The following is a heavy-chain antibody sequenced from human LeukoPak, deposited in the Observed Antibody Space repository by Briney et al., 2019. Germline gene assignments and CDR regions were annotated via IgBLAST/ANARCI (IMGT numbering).Heavy chain of an antibody. CDR2: IIPILGIA. J-gene: IGHJ6*02. CDR3: ARDDIVVVPAAMPYYYYGMDV. D-gene: IGHD2-2*01. CDR1: GGTFSSYA. V-gene: IGHV1-69*04. Sequence: ASVKVSCKASGGTFSSYAISWVRQAPGQGLEWMGRIIPILGIANYAQKFQGRVTITADKSTSTAYMELSSPRSEDTAVYYCARDDIVVVPAAMPYYYYGMDVWGQGTTVTVSS.